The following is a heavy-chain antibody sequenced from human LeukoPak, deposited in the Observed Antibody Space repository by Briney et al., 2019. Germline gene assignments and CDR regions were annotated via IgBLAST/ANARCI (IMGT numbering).Heavy chain of an antibody. V-gene: IGHV4-30-2*01. Sequence: SQTLSLTCAVSGGSISSGGYSWSWIWQPPGKGLEWIGYIYHSGSTYYNPSLKSRVTTSVDRSKNQFSLKLSSVTAADTAVYYCAREKVGYYDSSGYYRHFDYWGQGTLVTVSS. CDR2: IYHSGST. J-gene: IGHJ4*02. CDR1: GGSISSGGYS. CDR3: AREKVGYYDSSGYYRHFDY. D-gene: IGHD3-22*01.